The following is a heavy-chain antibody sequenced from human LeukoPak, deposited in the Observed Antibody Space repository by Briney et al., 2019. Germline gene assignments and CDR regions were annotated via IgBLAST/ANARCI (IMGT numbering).Heavy chain of an antibody. CDR1: GFTFSSYG. CDR2: IWYDGSNK. CDR3: ARVYPGKQLANYYYYYMDV. V-gene: IGHV3-33*01. J-gene: IGHJ6*03. Sequence: PGGSLRLSCAASGFTFSSYGMHWVRQAPGKGLEWVAVIWYDGSNKYYADSVKDRFTISRDNSKNTLYLQMNSLRAEDTAVYYCARVYPGKQLANYYYYYMDVWGKGTTVTVSS. D-gene: IGHD6-13*01.